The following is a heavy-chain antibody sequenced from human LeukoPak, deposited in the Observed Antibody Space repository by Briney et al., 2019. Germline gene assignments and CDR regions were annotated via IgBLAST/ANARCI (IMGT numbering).Heavy chain of an antibody. Sequence: PGGSLRLCCAASGFTFSSYAMSWVRQAPGKWLEWVSAISGSGGSTYYADSVKGRFTISRDNSKNTLYLQMNSLRAEDTAVYYCAKDPGIGYCSGGSCYSIDYWGQGTLVTVSS. CDR1: GFTFSSYA. V-gene: IGHV3-23*01. D-gene: IGHD2-15*01. CDR2: ISGSGGST. CDR3: AKDPGIGYCSGGSCYSIDY. J-gene: IGHJ4*02.